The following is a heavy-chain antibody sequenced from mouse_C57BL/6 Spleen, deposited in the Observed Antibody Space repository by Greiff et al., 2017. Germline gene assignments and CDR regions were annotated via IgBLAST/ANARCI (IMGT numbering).Heavy chain of an antibody. Sequence: VQLQQPGAELVKPGASVKMSCKASGYTFTSYWITWVKQRPGQGLEWIGDIYPGSGSTNYNEKFKSKATLTVDTSSSTAYMQLSSLTSEDSAVYYCARGGITTVVPYAMDYWGQGTSVTVSS. J-gene: IGHJ4*01. V-gene: IGHV1-55*01. CDR2: IYPGSGST. D-gene: IGHD1-1*01. CDR3: ARGGITTVVPYAMDY. CDR1: GYTFTSYW.